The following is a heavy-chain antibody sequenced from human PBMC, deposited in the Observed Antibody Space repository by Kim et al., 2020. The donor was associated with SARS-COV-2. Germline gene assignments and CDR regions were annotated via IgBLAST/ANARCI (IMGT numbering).Heavy chain of an antibody. D-gene: IGHD3-10*01. J-gene: IGHJ4*02. CDR1: GYTFTSYA. CDR3: ARPSYYGSGRLDPDYFDY. CDR2: INACNGNT. V-gene: IGHV1-3*01. Sequence: ASVKVSCKASGYTFTSYAIHWVRQAPGQRLEWMGWINACNGNTKYSQKFQGRVTITRDTSARTGYMELSSLRSEDTALYYCARPSYYGSGRLDPDYFDYWGPGNLFTVSS.